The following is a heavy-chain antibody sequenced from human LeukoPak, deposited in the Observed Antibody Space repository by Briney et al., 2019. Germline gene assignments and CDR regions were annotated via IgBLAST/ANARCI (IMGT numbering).Heavy chain of an antibody. V-gene: IGHV4-4*02. D-gene: IGHD6-19*01. CDR3: ARDLHSSGWYNWFDP. Sequence: SETLSPTCAVSGGSISSSNWWSWVRQPPGKGLEWIGEIYHSGSTNYNPSLKSRVTISVDKSKNQFSLKLSSVTAADTAVYYCARDLHSSGWYNWFDPWGQGTLVTVSS. J-gene: IGHJ5*02. CDR2: IYHSGST. CDR1: GGSISSSNW.